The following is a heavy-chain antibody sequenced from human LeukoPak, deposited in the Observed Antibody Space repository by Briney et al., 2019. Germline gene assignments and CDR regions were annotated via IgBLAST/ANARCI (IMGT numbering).Heavy chain of an antibody. CDR2: ISGDGSTT. D-gene: IGHD1-1*01. V-gene: IGHV3-74*01. CDR1: GFTFSSYW. J-gene: IGHJ4*02. CDR3: AGAQLTRNARTVLDY. Sequence: GRSLRLSCAASGFTFSSYWMHWVRQAPGMGLVWVSRISGDGSTTSYADSVKGRFTISRDNAKNTLYLQMNSLRAADTAVYYCAGAQLTRNARTVLDYWGQGTLVTVSS.